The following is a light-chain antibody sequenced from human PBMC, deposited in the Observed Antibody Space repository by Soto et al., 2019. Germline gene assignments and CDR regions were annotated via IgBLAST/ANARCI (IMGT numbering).Light chain of an antibody. CDR1: QSVSSSS. CDR3: QLYGSSPPYI. J-gene: IGKJ2*01. CDR2: TAS. Sequence: EIVLTKSPGTFSRSPLGKVTFCFMAIQSVSSSSLAWYQQIAGQAPRLLIFTASSRATGTPDRFSGSGSGTDFTLTISRLEPEDCAVYYCQLYGSSPPYIFGPGTKVDIK. V-gene: IGKV3-20*01.